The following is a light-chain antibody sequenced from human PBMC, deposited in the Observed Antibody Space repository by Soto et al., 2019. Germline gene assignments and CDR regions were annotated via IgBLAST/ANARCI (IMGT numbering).Light chain of an antibody. J-gene: IGLJ1*01. V-gene: IGLV2-14*01. CDR3: SSYRSTRALV. CDR1: SSDVGGYNY. CDR2: EVS. Sequence: QSVLTQPASVSGSPGQSITISCTGTSSDVGGYNYVSWYQHHPGKAPKLIIFEVSNRPSGVSDRFSGSKSANTASLTISGLQAEDEADYYCSSYRSTRALVFGTGTKLTVL.